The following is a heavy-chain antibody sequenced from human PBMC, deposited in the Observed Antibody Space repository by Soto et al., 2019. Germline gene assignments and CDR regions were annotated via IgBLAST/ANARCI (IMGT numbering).Heavy chain of an antibody. CDR2: IIPMYNKP. J-gene: IGHJ6*02. D-gene: IGHD4-4*01. CDR3: ARGYSGGYYYAMDV. CDR1: GGTFTTYA. V-gene: IGHV1-69*01. Sequence: QVQLVQSGAEVKKPGSSVSVSCQASGGTFTTYAFNWVRHAPGQGLEWMGGIIPMYNKPNYAPNFLGRVTISAVPSTSTAYMELTTLRSEYTAVYFCARGYSGGYYYAMDVWGQGTTVTVSS.